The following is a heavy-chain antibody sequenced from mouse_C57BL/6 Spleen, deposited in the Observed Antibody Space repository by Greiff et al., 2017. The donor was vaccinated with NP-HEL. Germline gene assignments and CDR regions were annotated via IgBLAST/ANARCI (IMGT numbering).Heavy chain of an antibody. Sequence: LVEPGAELARPGASVKLSCKASGYTFPSYGISWVKQRPGQGLEWIGEIYPRSGNTYYNEKFKGKATLTADKSSSTAYMELRSLTSEDSAVYFCASFGSSSLYFDYWGQGTTLTVSS. CDR1: GYTFPSYG. J-gene: IGHJ2*01. V-gene: IGHV1-81*01. CDR3: ASFGSSSLYFDY. D-gene: IGHD1-1*01. CDR2: IYPRSGNT.